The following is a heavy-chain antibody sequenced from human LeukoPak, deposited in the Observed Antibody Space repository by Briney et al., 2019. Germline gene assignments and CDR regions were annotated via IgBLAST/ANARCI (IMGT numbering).Heavy chain of an antibody. CDR3: ARAETYSSSWYGNWFDP. CDR1: GFTFSSYA. CDR2: ISYDGSNK. J-gene: IGHJ5*02. D-gene: IGHD6-13*01. V-gene: IGHV3-30-3*01. Sequence: PGGSLRLSCAASGFTFSSYAMHWVRQAPGKGLEWVAVISYDGSNKYYADSVKGRFTISRDNSKNTLYLQMNSLRAEDTAVYYCARAETYSSSWYGNWFDPWGQGTLVTVSS.